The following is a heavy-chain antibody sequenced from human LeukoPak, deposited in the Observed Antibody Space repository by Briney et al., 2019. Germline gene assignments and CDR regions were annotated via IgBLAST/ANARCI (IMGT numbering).Heavy chain of an antibody. CDR1: GFPFSSYA. V-gene: IGHV3-23*01. J-gene: IGHJ4*02. CDR3: AKDISPNPVGATFDY. D-gene: IGHD1-26*01. Sequence: GESLRLSCAASGFPFSSYAMSWVRQAPGKGLEWVSTISNSDDSTYYADSVKGRFTISRDNAKNSLYLQMNSLRAEDTALYYCAKDISPNPVGATFDYWGQGTLVTVSS. CDR2: ISNSDDST.